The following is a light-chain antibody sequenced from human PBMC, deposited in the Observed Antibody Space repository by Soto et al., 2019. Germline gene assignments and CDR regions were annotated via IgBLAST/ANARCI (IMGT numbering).Light chain of an antibody. V-gene: IGKV1-39*01. Sequence: DIQMTQSPSSLSASVGDRVTITCRASQSISSYLNWYQQKPGKAPKLLIYAASSLQSGVPSRFSGSGSGTDFTCTISSLQPEDFATYYCQQSYSTPFTFGPGTKVDI. CDR3: QQSYSTPFT. CDR1: QSISSY. J-gene: IGKJ3*01. CDR2: AAS.